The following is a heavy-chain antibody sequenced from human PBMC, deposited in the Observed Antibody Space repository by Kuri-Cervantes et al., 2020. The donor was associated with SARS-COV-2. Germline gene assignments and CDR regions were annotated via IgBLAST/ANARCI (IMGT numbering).Heavy chain of an antibody. CDR1: GDSIISSSYY. V-gene: IGHV4-39*02. CDR3: ARETQQFDY. J-gene: IGHJ4*02. CDR2: ISYSGST. Sequence: SCTVSGDSIISSSYYWDWIRQPPGKGLEWIGTISYSGSTNFSPSFMNRVSLSVDTSNNRFSLTLSSVTAADTAMYYCARETQQFDYWGQGTLVTVSS. D-gene: IGHD1/OR15-1a*01.